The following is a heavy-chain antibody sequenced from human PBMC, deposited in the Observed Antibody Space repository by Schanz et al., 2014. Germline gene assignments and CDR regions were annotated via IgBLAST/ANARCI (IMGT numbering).Heavy chain of an antibody. Sequence: QVQVVQSGGGLVKPGGSLRLSCAASGFVFGDYYMTWIRQAPGKGLEWLSYISDSGTYTNYADSVKGRFTISRDNAKSSLFLQMNSLRAEDTAVYYCARAGYDADNWFDPWGQGTLVTVSP. V-gene: IGHV3-11*06. D-gene: IGHD2-2*01. CDR2: ISDSGTYT. CDR3: ARAGYDADNWFDP. J-gene: IGHJ5*02. CDR1: GFVFGDYY.